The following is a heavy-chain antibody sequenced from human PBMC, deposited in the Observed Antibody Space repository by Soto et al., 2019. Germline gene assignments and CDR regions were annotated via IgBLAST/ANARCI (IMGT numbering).Heavy chain of an antibody. CDR2: VSASGLNT. D-gene: IGHD2-21*01. J-gene: IGHJ4*02. Sequence: GGSLRLSCAASGFTFSTYAMAWVRQAPGKGLEWVSGVSASGLNTDYADSVKGRFTISRDNSKNTLYLQMNSLRAEDTAVYYCAKNTGGNSYYFDFWGQGTLVTVSS. CDR1: GFTFSTYA. V-gene: IGHV3-23*01. CDR3: AKNTGGNSYYFDF.